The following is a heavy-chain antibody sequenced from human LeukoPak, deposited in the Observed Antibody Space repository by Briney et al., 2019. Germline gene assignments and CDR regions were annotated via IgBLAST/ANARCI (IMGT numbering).Heavy chain of an antibody. Sequence: GGSLRLSCAASGFTFNDYAMYWVRQAPGKGLEWVTLISYDGYDKSYADSVRGRFTISRDYSKNTLYLQMNSLRAEDTAVYYCLTRSLVTVSGNYYMDVWGKGTTVSVSS. CDR1: GFTFNDYA. D-gene: IGHD1-26*01. CDR3: LTRSLVTVSGNYYMDV. CDR2: ISYDGYDK. J-gene: IGHJ6*03. V-gene: IGHV3-30-3*01.